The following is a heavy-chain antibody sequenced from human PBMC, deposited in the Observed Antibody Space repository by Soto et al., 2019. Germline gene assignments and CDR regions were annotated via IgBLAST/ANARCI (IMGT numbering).Heavy chain of an antibody. CDR3: ARIPMIRGGVRKDFYQYGMDV. Sequence: PSETLSLTCTVSGGSICSGDYYWSWIRQPPGKGLEWTGYIYYSGSTYYNPSLKSRVTISVDTSKNQFSLKLSSVTASDTAMYYCARIPMIRGGVRKDFYQYGMDVWGQGTTVTVSS. CDR2: IYYSGST. V-gene: IGHV4-30-4*01. J-gene: IGHJ6*02. CDR1: GGSICSGDYY. D-gene: IGHD3-10*01.